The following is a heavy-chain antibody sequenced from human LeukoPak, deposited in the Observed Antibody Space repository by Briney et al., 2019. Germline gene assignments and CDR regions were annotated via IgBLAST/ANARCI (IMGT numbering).Heavy chain of an antibody. Sequence: ASVKVSCKASGYTFTSYGISWVRQAPGQGLEWMGWISAYNGNTNYAQKLQGRVTMTTDTSTSTAYMELRSLRSDDTAVYYCARDRHSSGWEIIDYWGHGTLVTVSS. V-gene: IGHV1-18*01. D-gene: IGHD6-19*01. J-gene: IGHJ4*01. CDR1: GYTFTSYG. CDR2: ISAYNGNT. CDR3: ARDRHSSGWEIIDY.